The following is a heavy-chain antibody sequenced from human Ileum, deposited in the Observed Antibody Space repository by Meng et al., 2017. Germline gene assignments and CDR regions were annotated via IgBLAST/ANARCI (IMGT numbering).Heavy chain of an antibody. Sequence: GESLKTPRAAPGFTFSTYALNWVRQAPGKGLEWVSGISGSGDNTHYADSVKGRFSIPRDNAKNTLYLQMNSLRDEDTAIYYCAKRLWAASGTGGPFDSWGQGTLVTVSS. CDR1: GFTFSTYA. CDR3: AKRLWAASGTGGPFDS. J-gene: IGHJ4*02. D-gene: IGHD6-13*01. V-gene: IGHV3-23*01. CDR2: ISGSGDNT.